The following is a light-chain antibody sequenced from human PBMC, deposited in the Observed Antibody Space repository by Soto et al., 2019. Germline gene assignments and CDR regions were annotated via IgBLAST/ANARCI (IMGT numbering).Light chain of an antibody. Sequence: DIQMTQSPSSLSASIGDRVTITCRASPSISRYLNWYQQKPGKAPKLLIYAASSLQSGVPSRFSGSGSGTDFTLTISSLQPEDFATYYCHQSYSTLWTFGQGTKVDIK. J-gene: IGKJ1*01. V-gene: IGKV1-39*01. CDR1: PSISRY. CDR3: HQSYSTLWT. CDR2: AAS.